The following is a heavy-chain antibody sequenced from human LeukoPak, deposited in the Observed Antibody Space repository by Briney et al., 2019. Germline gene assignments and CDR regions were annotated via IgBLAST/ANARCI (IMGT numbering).Heavy chain of an antibody. J-gene: IGHJ4*02. CDR1: GFTFSSYA. CDR2: ISGSGGST. D-gene: IGHD1-1*01. CDR3: AKDLEDSYYFDY. Sequence: GGSLRLSCAASGFTFSSYAMSWVRPAPGKGLEWVSAISGSGGSTYYADSVKGRFTISRDNSKNTLYLQMNSLRAEDTAVYYCAKDLEDSYYFDYWGQGTLVTVSS. V-gene: IGHV3-23*01.